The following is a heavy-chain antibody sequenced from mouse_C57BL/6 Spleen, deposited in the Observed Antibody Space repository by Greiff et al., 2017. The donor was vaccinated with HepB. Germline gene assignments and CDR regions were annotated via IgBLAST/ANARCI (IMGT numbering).Heavy chain of an antibody. J-gene: IGHJ1*03. CDR1: GFTFSNYW. CDR3: TGWREPGYFDV. CDR2: IRLKSDNYAT. V-gene: IGHV6-3*01. Sequence: EVQGVESGGGLVQPGGSMKLSCVASGFTFSNYWMNWVRQSPEKGLEWVAQIRLKSDNYATHYAESVKGRFTISRDDSKSSVYLQMNNLRAEDTGIYYCTGWREPGYFDVWGTGTTVTVSS.